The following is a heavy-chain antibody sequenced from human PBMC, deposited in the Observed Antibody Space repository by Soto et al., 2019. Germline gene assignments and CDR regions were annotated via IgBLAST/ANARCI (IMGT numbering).Heavy chain of an antibody. CDR2: INPSGGST. V-gene: IGHV1-46*01. J-gene: IGHJ5*02. CDR3: ARDPGANWFDP. Sequence: SSVKVSCKASGYTFISYHIHWVRQAPGQGLEWMGIINPSGGSTTYAQKFQGRVTMTRDTSTSTVYMELSSLRSEDTAVYYCARDPGANWFDPWGQGTLVTVSS. CDR1: GYTFISYH.